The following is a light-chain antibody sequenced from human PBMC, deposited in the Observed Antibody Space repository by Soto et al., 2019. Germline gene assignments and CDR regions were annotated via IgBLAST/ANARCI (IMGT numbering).Light chain of an antibody. CDR1: QSVSSY. CDR2: DAS. V-gene: IGKV3-11*01. Sequence: EIVLTQSPATLSLSPGERANLSCRASQSVSSYLAWYQQKPGQAPRLLIYDASNRATGIPARFSGSGSGTDFTLTISSLEPEDFAVYYCQQRSNWQLTFGGGTKVEIK. CDR3: QQRSNWQLT. J-gene: IGKJ4*01.